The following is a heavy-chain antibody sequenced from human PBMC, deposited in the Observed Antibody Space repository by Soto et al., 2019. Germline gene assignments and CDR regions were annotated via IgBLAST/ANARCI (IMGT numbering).Heavy chain of an antibody. CDR3: ARAIAVGSTSLDY. D-gene: IGHD6-19*01. CDR1: GFSFSTYN. V-gene: IGHV3-48*02. CDR2: ISSRSSTI. J-gene: IGHJ4*02. Sequence: PGGSLRLSCAASGFSFSTYNMNWVRQAPGRGLEWVSYISSRSSTIYHADSEKGRFTITRNNAKNSLYLQMDSLRDEDTAVYFCARAIAVGSTSLDYWGLGTRVTVS.